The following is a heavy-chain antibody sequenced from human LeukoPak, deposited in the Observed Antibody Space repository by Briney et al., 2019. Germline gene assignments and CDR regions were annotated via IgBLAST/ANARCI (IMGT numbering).Heavy chain of an antibody. CDR3: ARGSDTAAGLY. V-gene: IGHV4-59*01. D-gene: IGHD6-13*01. J-gene: IGHJ4*02. CDR1: GGSINTYY. CDR2: NHYSGST. Sequence: SETLSLTCTVSGGSINTYYWSWIRQPPGKGLEWIGYNHYSGSTNYNPSLKSRVTISVDTSNNQFSLRLSSVTAADTAVYYCARGSDTAAGLYWGQGTLVTVSS.